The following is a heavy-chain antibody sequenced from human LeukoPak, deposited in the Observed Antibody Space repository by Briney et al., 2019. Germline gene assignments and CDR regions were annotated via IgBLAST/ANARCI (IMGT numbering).Heavy chain of an antibody. CDR1: GYSISSGYY. V-gene: IGHV4-38-2*02. D-gene: IGHD1-26*01. J-gene: IGHJ4*02. CDR3: ARVRSGSYFLPYYSDY. Sequence: SETLSLTCTVSGYSISSGYYWGWIRQPPGKGLEWIGSIYHSGSTYYNPSLKSRVTISVDTSKNQFSLKLSSVTAADTAVYYCARVRSGSYFLPYYSDYWGQGTLVTVSS. CDR2: IYHSGST.